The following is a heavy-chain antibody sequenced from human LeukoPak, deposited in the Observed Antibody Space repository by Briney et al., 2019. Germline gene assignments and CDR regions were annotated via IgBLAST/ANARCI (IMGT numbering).Heavy chain of an antibody. V-gene: IGHV3-21*01. CDR3: ARDRTAMVRHYAFDI. CDR1: GFTFSSYS. D-gene: IGHD5-18*01. Sequence: GGSLRLSCAASGFTFSSYSMNWVRQAPGKGLEWVSSISSSSDYIYYADSVKGRFTISRDNAKNSLYLQMNSLRAEDTAVYYCARDRTAMVRHYAFDIWGQGTMVTVSS. J-gene: IGHJ3*02. CDR2: ISSSSDYI.